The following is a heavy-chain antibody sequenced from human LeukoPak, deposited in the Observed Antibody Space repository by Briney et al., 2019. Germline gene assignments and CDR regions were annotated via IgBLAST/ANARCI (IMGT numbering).Heavy chain of an antibody. V-gene: IGHV1-46*01. J-gene: IGHJ6*02. CDR1: GYTFTSYY. CDR3: SILRDYYSNYVYYYYNMDV. Sequence: ASVNVSCKASGYTFTSYYMHWVRQAPGQGLEWMGLINPSGGSTTYAQKFQGRVTMTRDTATSTVYMELSSLRSEDTAVYYCSILRDYYSNYVYYYYNMDVWGQGTTVTVSS. D-gene: IGHD4-11*01. CDR2: INPSGGST.